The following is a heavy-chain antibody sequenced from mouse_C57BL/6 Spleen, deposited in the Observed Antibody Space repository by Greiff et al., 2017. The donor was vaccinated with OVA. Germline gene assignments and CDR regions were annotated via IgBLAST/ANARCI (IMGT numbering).Heavy chain of an antibody. CDR2: IHPNSGST. J-gene: IGHJ1*03. Sequence: QLQQPGVELVKPGASVKLSCKASGYTSTSYWMPWVKQSPGQGLEWIGMIHPNSGSTNYIEKLKSKATLAVDKSTSTDNLQLSMLTAEDSAVYCCARLALGVWGTGTTVTVSS. CDR3: ARLALGV. V-gene: IGHV1-64*01. D-gene: IGHD2-10*02. CDR1: GYTSTSYW.